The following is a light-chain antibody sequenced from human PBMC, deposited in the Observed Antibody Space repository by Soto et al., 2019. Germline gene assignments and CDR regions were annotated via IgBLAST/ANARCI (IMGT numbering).Light chain of an antibody. CDR3: QQYYSSPWT. J-gene: IGKJ1*01. CDR2: WAS. V-gene: IGKV4-1*01. Sequence: DIVMTQSPDSLAVSLGERATVNCKSSQSILYSSNNKNHLAWYQQKPGQPPKLLIYWASIRESGVPDRFSGSGSGTDFTLTISSLQAEDVAVYYCQQYYSSPWTFGQGTKVEIK. CDR1: QSILYSSNNKNH.